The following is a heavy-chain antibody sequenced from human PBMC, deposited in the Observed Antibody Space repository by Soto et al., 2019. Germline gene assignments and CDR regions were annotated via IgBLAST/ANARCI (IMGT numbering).Heavy chain of an antibody. CDR3: TGAGYLDAFDI. CDR1: GFTFSSYA. Sequence: GGSLRLSCAASGFTFSSYAMHWVRQAPGKGLEWVAVISYDGSNKYYADSVKGRFTISRDNSKNTLYLQMNSLRAEDTAVYYCTGAGYLDAFDIWGQGTTVTVSS. D-gene: IGHD7-27*01. V-gene: IGHV3-30*04. J-gene: IGHJ3*02. CDR2: ISYDGSNK.